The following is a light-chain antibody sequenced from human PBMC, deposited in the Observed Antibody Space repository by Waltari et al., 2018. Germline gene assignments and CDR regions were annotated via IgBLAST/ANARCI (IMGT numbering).Light chain of an antibody. CDR1: ALPKQY. Sequence: SYELTQPPSVSVSPGQTARITCSGDALPKQYVYWYQQKSGQAHILVMYKDRERPSGIPGRFSGSSSGTTVTLTISGVQAEDEADYYCQSGDNSGTNRVLFGGGTKLTVL. CDR2: KDR. J-gene: IGLJ2*01. V-gene: IGLV3-25*03. CDR3: QSGDNSGTNRVL.